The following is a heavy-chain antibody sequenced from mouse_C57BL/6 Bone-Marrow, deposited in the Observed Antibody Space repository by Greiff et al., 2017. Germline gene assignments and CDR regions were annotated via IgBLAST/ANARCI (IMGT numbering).Heavy chain of an antibody. CDR2: IHPNSGST. V-gene: IGHV1-64*01. CDR1: GYTFTRYW. CDR3: ARGGLRPWFAY. Sequence: QAQPQQPGAELVKPGASVKLSCKASGYTFTRYWMHWVKQRPGQGLEWIGMIHPNSGSTIYNEKLKSKATLTVDKSSSTAYMQLSVLTSEDSAVYYCARGGLRPWFAYWGQGTLVTGSA. J-gene: IGHJ3*01.